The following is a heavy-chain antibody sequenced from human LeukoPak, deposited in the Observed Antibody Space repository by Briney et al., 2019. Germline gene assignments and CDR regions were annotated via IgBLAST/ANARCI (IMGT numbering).Heavy chain of an antibody. V-gene: IGHV3-9*01. CDR2: ISWNSGSI. CDR1: GFTFDDYA. Sequence: PGGSLRLSCAASGFTFDDYAMHWVRQAPGKGLEWVSGISWNSGSIGYADSVKGRFTISRDNAKNSLYLQMNSLRAEDTALYYCAKGPSHDYWGQGTLVTVSS. J-gene: IGHJ4*02. CDR3: AKGPSHDY.